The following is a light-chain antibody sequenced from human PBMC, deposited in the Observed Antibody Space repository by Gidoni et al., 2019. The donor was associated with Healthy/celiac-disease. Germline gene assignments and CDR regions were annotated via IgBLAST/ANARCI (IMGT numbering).Light chain of an antibody. CDR3: QQRSFGT. V-gene: IGKV3-11*01. CDR1: QSVSSY. J-gene: IGKJ4*01. Sequence: ATLSCRASQSVSSYLAWYQQNPGQAPRLLIYDAYDRATGIPARFSGSGSGTDFTLTISSLEPEDFAVYYCQQRSFGTFGGGTKVEIK. CDR2: DAY.